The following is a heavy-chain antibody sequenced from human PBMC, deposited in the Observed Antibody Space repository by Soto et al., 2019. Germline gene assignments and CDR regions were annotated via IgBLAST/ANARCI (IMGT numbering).Heavy chain of an antibody. J-gene: IGHJ6*02. D-gene: IGHD2-15*01. CDR1: GFTFRTYT. CDR2: IRGFSPYT. Sequence: GGSLRLSCISSGFTFRTYTMDWVRQAPGKGLEWVSGIRGFSPYTFYAESVKGRFTISRDNAKNSLFLQMNSLRAEDTAVYYCARDRGYDAHDFYYNAMDVWGQGTTVTVSS. V-gene: IGHV3-21*01. CDR3: ARDRGYDAHDFYYNAMDV.